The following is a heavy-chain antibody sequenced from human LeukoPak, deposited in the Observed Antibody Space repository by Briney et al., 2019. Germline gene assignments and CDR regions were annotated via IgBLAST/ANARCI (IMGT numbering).Heavy chain of an antibody. CDR1: GGSISSGGYS. CDR2: IYYSGST. J-gene: IGHJ5*02. V-gene: IGHV4-31*03. CDR3: ARDGSSSWYIDVGWFDP. Sequence: PSEILSLTCTVSGGSISSGGYSWSWIRQHPGKGLEWIGYIYYSGSTYYNPSLKRRVTISVDTSKNQFSLKLSSVTAADTAVYYCARDGSSSWYIDVGWFDPWGQGTLVTVSS. D-gene: IGHD6-13*01.